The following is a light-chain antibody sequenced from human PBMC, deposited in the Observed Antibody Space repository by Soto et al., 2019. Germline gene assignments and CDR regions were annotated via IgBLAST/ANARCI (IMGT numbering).Light chain of an antibody. V-gene: IGLV2-14*01. J-gene: IGLJ1*01. CDR2: EVS. CDR3: SSYTSSSTLD. Sequence: QSVLTQPASVSGSPGQSITISCTGTSSDVGGYNYVSWYQQHPGKAPKLMIYEVSNRPSGVSNRFSGSKSGNTASLTISGFQAEDEADYYCSSYTSSSTLDFGTGTKLTVL. CDR1: SSDVGGYNY.